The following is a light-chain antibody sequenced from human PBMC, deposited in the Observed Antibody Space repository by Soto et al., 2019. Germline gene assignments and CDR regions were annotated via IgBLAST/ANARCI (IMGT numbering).Light chain of an antibody. V-gene: IGLV2-23*02. Sequence: QSALTQPASVSGSSGQSITISCTGTSSDVGGYNLVSWFQQHPGKAPRLMIYEVNKRPSGVSSRFSGSKSGYTASLTISGLQAEYEAEYYCCSFAGTTTYVLFGGGTQLTVL. CDR3: CSFAGTTTYVL. CDR1: SSDVGGYNL. CDR2: EVN. J-gene: IGLJ2*01.